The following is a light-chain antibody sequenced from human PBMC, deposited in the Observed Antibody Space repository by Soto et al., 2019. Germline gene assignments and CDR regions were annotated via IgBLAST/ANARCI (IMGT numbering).Light chain of an antibody. V-gene: IGLV2-23*02. CDR2: EVS. CDR3: SSYAGSSTSVV. CDR1: SSDVGSYNL. J-gene: IGLJ2*01. Sequence: QSVLTQPASVSGSPGQSITISCTGTSSDVGSYNLVSWYQQHPGKAPKLMIYEVSKRPSGVSNRFSGSKSGNTASLTISGLQAEDEADYHCSSYAGSSTSVVFGGGTKLTVL.